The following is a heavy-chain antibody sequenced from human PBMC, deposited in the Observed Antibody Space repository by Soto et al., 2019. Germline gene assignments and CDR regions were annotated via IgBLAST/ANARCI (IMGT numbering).Heavy chain of an antibody. CDR1: GGSISSGGYY. V-gene: IGHV4-31*03. CDR3: ARVAVAATPYFDY. D-gene: IGHD2-15*01. CDR2: IYYSGST. J-gene: IGHJ4*02. Sequence: TLSLTCTVSGGSISSGGYYWSWIRQHPGKGLEWIGYIYYSGSTYYNPSLKSRVTISVDTSKNQFSLKLSSVTAADTAVYYCARVAVAATPYFDYWGQGTLVTVSS.